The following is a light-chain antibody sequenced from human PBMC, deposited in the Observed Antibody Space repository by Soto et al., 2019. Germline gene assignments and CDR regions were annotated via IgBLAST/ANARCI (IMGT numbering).Light chain of an antibody. Sequence: DIQMTQYPSSLSASVGDRVTITCRASQSISSYLNWYQQKPGKAPKLLIYAASSLQSGVPSRFSGSGSGTDFTLTISSLQPEDFATYYCQQSYRTLTFGQGTRLEIK. V-gene: IGKV1-39*01. J-gene: IGKJ5*01. CDR3: QQSYRTLT. CDR2: AAS. CDR1: QSISSY.